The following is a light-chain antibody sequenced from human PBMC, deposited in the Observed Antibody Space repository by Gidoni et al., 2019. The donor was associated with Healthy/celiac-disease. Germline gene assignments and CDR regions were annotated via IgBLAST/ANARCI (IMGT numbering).Light chain of an antibody. J-gene: IGLJ2*01. V-gene: IGLV2-8*01. CDR1: SSDVGGYNY. Sequence: QSALTHPPSASGSPGQSVTISCTGTSSDVGGYNYVSWYQQHPGKAPKLMIYEVSKRPSGVPDRFFGSKSGNTASLTVSGLQAEDEADYYCSSYAGSNNLVFGGGTKLTVL. CDR2: EVS. CDR3: SSYAGSNNLV.